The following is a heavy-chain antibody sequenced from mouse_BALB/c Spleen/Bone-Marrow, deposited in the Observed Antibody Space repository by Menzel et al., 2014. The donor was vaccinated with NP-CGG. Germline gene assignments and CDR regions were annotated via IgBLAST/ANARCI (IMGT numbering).Heavy chain of an antibody. D-gene: IGHD6-1*01. CDR3: ACRYDAMDY. CDR2: ILPGSGST. CDR1: GYTFSSHW. V-gene: IGHV1-9*01. J-gene: IGHJ4*01. Sequence: VQLQQSRAELMKPGASVKISRKATGYTFSSHWIEWVKQRPGHGLEWIGEILPGSGSTDYNEKFKGKATFTADTSSNTAYIQLSILTSEDSAVYFCACRYDAMDYWGQGTSVTVSS.